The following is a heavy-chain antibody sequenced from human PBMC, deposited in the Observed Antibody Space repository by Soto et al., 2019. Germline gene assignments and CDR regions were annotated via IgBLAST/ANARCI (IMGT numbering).Heavy chain of an antibody. CDR1: GFAFSSYA. J-gene: IGHJ4*02. Sequence: GGSLRLSCSASGFAFSSYAMHWVRQTPGKGLEYVSAISPQGGSTYYADSVKGRFTTSRDDSKNTVYLQMSSLRPDDTAVYYCVNMMIARGAFDFWGQGTPVTVSS. V-gene: IGHV3-64D*06. CDR3: VNMMIARGAFDF. D-gene: IGHD2-21*01. CDR2: ISPQGGST.